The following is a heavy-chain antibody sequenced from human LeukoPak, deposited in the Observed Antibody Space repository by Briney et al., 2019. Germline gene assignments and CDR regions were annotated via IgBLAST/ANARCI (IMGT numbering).Heavy chain of an antibody. V-gene: IGHV4-59*01. CDR3: AREGYCSGGSCYLYNWFDP. CDR1: GGSINSYY. CDR2: IYYSGST. J-gene: IGHJ5*02. D-gene: IGHD2-15*01. Sequence: KPSETLSLTCTVSGGSINSYYWSWIRQPPGKGLEWIGYIYYSGSTNYNPSLKSRVTISVDTSKNQFSLKLSSVTAADTAVYYCAREGYCSGGSCYLYNWFDPWGQGTLVTVSS.